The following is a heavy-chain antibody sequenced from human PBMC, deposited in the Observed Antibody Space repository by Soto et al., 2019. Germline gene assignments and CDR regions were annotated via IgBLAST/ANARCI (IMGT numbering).Heavy chain of an antibody. CDR3: ARQPPYTSGWYRGAFSY. D-gene: IGHD6-19*01. J-gene: IGHJ4*02. CDR1: GFTFSAYS. Sequence: GGSLRLSCAASGFTFSAYSMNWVRQAPGKGLEWVSAISGRGAATSYADSVKGRFTVSRDNSKNTLFIQMTSLTAEDTAVYYCARQPPYTSGWYRGAFSYWGQGTLVTVSS. V-gene: IGHV3-23*01. CDR2: ISGRGAAT.